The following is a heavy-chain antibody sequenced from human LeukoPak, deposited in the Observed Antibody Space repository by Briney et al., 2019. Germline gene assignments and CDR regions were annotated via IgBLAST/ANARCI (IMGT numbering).Heavy chain of an antibody. CDR1: GFTFSSYW. Sequence: GGSLRLSCAASGFTFSSYWMHWVRQAPGKGLVWVSRINSDGSSTSYADSVKGRFTISRDNPKSTLYLQMNSLRPEDTAVYYCARAFGGSYSSTVDYWGQGTLVTVSS. CDR3: ARAFGGSYSSTVDY. J-gene: IGHJ4*02. CDR2: INSDGSST. D-gene: IGHD1-26*01. V-gene: IGHV3-74*01.